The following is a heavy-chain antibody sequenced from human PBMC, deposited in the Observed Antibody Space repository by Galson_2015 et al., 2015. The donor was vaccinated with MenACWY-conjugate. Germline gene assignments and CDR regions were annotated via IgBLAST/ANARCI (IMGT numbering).Heavy chain of an antibody. Sequence: LRLSCATSGFTFNNCWMHWVRQPPGKGLEWISYIKADGSFSNYADSVKGRFTISTDNAKNMVYLQMDGLGDEDTAVYFCARDNNWSFDSWGQGTLVTVSS. CDR1: GFTFNNCW. CDR2: IKADGSFS. V-gene: IGHV3-74*01. D-gene: IGHD1-1*01. CDR3: ARDNNWSFDS. J-gene: IGHJ4*02.